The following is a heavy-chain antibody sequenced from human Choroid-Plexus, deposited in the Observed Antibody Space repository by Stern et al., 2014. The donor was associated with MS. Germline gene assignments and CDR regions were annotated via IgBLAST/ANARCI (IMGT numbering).Heavy chain of an antibody. J-gene: IGHJ6*02. CDR2: INPNTGGT. D-gene: IGHD3-3*01. V-gene: IGHV1-2*02. CDR1: GYIFTGYY. CDR3: ERDQRGITIFGVVTDYYYLGMDV. Sequence: VHLVESGAEVKKPGASVKVSCKTSGYIFTGYYIHWVRQAPGQGLEWMAWINPNTGGTKYAQKFQGRVTMSRDTSISTAYVELSSLTSDDTAVYYCERDQRGITIFGVVTDYYYLGMDVWGQGTTVTVSS.